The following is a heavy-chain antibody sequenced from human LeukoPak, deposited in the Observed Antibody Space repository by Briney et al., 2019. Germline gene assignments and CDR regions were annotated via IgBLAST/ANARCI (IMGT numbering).Heavy chain of an antibody. Sequence: GGSLRLSCAPSGFTFSNYWMQWVRQAPGKGVVWVSRINSDGSGTGYADSVKGRFTISRDNAKNTLYLQMNSLRAEDTAVYYCAGRSAGNLEYWGQGTLVSVSS. J-gene: IGHJ4*02. D-gene: IGHD2-15*01. CDR1: GFTFSNYW. CDR2: INSDGSGT. CDR3: AGRSAGNLEY. V-gene: IGHV3-74*01.